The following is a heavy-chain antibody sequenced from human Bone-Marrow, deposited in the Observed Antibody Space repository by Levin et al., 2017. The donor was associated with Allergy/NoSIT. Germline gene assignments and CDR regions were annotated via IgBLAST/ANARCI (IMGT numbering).Heavy chain of an antibody. CDR3: AREGVVQGVIITGFIDY. V-gene: IGHV1-69*01. D-gene: IGHD3-10*01. CDR1: GGTFSSYA. J-gene: IGHJ4*02. Sequence: KISCKASGGTFSSYAISWVRQAPGQGLEWMGGIIPIFGTANYAQKFQGRVTITADESTSTAYMELSSLRSEDTAVYYCAREGVVQGVIITGFIDYWGQGTLVTVSS. CDR2: IIPIFGTA.